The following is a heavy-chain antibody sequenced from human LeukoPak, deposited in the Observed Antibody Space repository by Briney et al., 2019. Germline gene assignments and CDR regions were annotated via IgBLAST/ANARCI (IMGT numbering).Heavy chain of an antibody. CDR2: IKQDGSGE. Sequence: GGSLRLPCAASGFTFNTYWMSWVRQAPGKGLEWVANIKQDGSGEFCVDSVKGRFTFSRDNAKNSLYLQMNSLRAEDTAMYYCARGKVHDYWGQGTPVTVSS. CDR3: ARGKVHDY. CDR1: GFTFNTYW. V-gene: IGHV3-7*01. J-gene: IGHJ4*02.